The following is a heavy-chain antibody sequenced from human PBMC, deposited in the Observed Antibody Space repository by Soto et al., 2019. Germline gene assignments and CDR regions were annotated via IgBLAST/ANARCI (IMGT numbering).Heavy chain of an antibody. D-gene: IGHD6-13*01. V-gene: IGHV1-69*01. CDR2: IIPIFGTA. CDR1: GGTFSSYA. J-gene: IGHJ1*01. Sequence: QVQLVQSGAEVKKPGSSVKVSCKASGGTFSSYAISWVRQAPGQGLEWMGGIIPIFGTANYAQKFQGRVTITAEEYTSTAYMELSSLRSEDTAVYYCASSPSIAAAGTDEYFQHWGQGTLVTVSS. CDR3: ASSPSIAAAGTDEYFQH.